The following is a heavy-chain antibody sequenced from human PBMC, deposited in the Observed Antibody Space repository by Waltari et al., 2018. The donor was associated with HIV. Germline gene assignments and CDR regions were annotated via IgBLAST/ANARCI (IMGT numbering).Heavy chain of an antibody. Sequence: DVQLVESGGGLVKPGGSLRLACAGSGFSFTYYSMNWVRQAPGKGWEWVSSISRDSRYKYYADSVKCRFTISRDNARNSLLLQMNSLRADDTAVYYCVRGGEGTYGDYWGQGTLVTVSS. V-gene: IGHV3-21*01. D-gene: IGHD3-16*01. CDR3: VRGGEGTYGDY. CDR1: GFSFTYYS. J-gene: IGHJ4*02. CDR2: ISRDSRYK.